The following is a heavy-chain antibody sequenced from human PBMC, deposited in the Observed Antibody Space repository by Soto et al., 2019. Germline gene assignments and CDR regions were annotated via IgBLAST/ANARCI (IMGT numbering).Heavy chain of an antibody. Sequence: GGSLRLSCAASGFTFSSYWMSWVRQAPGKGLEWVANIKQDGSEKYYVDSVKGRFTISRDNAKNSLYLQMNSLRAEDTAVYYCARGLLRYDFWEYYFDYWGQGTLVTVSS. CDR1: GFTFSSYW. CDR2: IKQDGSEK. D-gene: IGHD3-3*01. V-gene: IGHV3-7*04. J-gene: IGHJ4*02. CDR3: ARGLLRYDFWEYYFDY.